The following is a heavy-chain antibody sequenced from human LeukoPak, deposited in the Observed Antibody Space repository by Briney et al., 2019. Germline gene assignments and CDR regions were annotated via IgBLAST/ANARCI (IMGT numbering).Heavy chain of an antibody. D-gene: IGHD2-2*01. CDR1: GDSINRHY. Sequence: RSETLSLTCTVSGDSINRHYWSWIRQTPGTGLEWIGYISYRGSTNYNPSLKSRVTMSVDTSNNQFSLRLSSVTAADTAVYYCATNAGPAALDAIDIWGQGTIVIVSS. V-gene: IGHV4-59*08. CDR3: ATNAGPAALDAIDI. CDR2: ISYRGST. J-gene: IGHJ3*02.